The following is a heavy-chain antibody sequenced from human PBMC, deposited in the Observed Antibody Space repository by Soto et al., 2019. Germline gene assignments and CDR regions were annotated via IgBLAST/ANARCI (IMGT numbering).Heavy chain of an antibody. J-gene: IGHJ5*02. V-gene: IGHV3-23*01. Sequence: GGSLRLSCAASGFTFSSYSMSWVRQAPGKGLEWVSSISGSGGSTYYADSVKGRFTISRDNSKNTLCLQMNSLRAEDTAVYYCAKVPYGNDNWFDPWGQGTLVTVSS. CDR2: ISGSGGST. CDR3: AKVPYGNDNWFDP. CDR1: GFTFSSYS. D-gene: IGHD4-4*01.